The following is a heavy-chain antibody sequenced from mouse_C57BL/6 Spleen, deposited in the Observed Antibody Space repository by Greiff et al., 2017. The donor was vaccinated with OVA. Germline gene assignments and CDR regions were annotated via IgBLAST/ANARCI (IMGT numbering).Heavy chain of an antibody. CDR2: IDPSDSET. CDR1: GYTFTSYW. D-gene: IGHD1-1*01. J-gene: IGHJ1*03. Sequence: VQLQQPGAELVRPGSSVKLSCKASGYTFTSYWMHWVKQRPIQGLEWIGNIDPSDSETHYNQKFKDKATLTVDKSSSTAYMQLSSLTSEDSAVDYCARRGFITTADFDVWGTGTTVTVSS. V-gene: IGHV1-52*01. CDR3: ARRGFITTADFDV.